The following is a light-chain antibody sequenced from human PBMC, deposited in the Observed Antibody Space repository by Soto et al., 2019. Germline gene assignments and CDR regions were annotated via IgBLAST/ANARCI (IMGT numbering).Light chain of an antibody. J-gene: IGKJ1*01. V-gene: IGKV3-15*01. CDR2: GAS. CDR1: ESVSSN. CDR3: QQYHNWPPWT. Sequence: EIVMTQSTATLSVSPGERATLSCRASESVSSNLAWYQQKPGQAPRLLIYGASTRSTGIPARFSGSGSGTEFTLTISSLQSEDFAVYYCQQYHNWPPWTFGQGTKVEMK.